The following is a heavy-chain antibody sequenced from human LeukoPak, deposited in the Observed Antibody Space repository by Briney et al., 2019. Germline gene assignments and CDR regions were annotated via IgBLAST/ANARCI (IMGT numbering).Heavy chain of an antibody. Sequence: ASVKVSCKASGYTFTGHHMHWVRQAPGQGLEWMGWINPNSGGTKYAQKFQGRVTMTRDTSISTAYMELSRLKSDDTAVYYCAVWNRFSDFWSGPGDYWGQGTLVTVSS. V-gene: IGHV1-2*02. CDR2: INPNSGGT. CDR1: GYTFTGHH. J-gene: IGHJ4*02. CDR3: AVWNRFSDFWSGPGDY. D-gene: IGHD3-3*01.